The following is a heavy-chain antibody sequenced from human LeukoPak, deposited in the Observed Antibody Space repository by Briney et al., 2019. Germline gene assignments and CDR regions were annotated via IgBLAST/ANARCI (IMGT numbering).Heavy chain of an antibody. CDR2: ISYDGSNK. CDR3: ARSLQLWSTFDY. Sequence: PGGSLRLSCAASGFTFSSYAMHWVRQAPGKGLEWVAVISYDGSNKYYADSVKGRFTISRDNSKNTLYLQMNSLRAEDTAVYYCARSLQLWSTFDYWGQGTLVTVSS. CDR1: GFTFSSYA. V-gene: IGHV3-30-3*01. J-gene: IGHJ4*02. D-gene: IGHD5-18*01.